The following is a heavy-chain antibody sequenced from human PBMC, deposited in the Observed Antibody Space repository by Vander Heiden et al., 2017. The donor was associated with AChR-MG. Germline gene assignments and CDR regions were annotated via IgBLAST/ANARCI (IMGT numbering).Heavy chain of an antibody. CDR3: AKARATGYYTSSFDY. V-gene: IGHV3-30*18. CDR2: ISYDGDYK. J-gene: IGHJ4*02. D-gene: IGHD2-2*02. CDR1: GFTFRSYG. Sequence: QVQLVESGGGVVQPGKSLRLSCAASGFTFRSYGMHWVRQAPGKGLEWVTSISYDGDYKYYSDSGKGRFIISRDNSENTQYLQMKSLRTEDTAVYYCAKARATGYYTSSFDYWGPGTLVTVSS.